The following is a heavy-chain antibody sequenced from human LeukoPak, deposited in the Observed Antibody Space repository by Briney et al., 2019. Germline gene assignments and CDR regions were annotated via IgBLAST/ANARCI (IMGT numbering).Heavy chain of an antibody. CDR3: GLLRNYYYMDV. D-gene: IGHD2-15*01. Sequence: SETLSLTCTVSGGSISSGSYYWSWIRQPPGKGLEWIGEINHSGSTNYNPSLKSRVTISVDTSKNQFSLKLSSVTAADTAVYYCGLLRNYYYMDVWDKGTTVTVSS. CDR1: GGSISSGSYY. J-gene: IGHJ6*03. CDR2: INHSGST. V-gene: IGHV4-39*07.